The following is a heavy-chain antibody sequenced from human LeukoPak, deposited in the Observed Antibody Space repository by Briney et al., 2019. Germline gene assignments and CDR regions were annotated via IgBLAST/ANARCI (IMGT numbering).Heavy chain of an antibody. CDR2: FYSGGST. Sequence: GGSLRLSCAASGFTVSCNYMSWVRQAPGKGLEWVSVFYSGGSTYYADSVKGRFTISRDSSKNTLYLKMNSLRAEDTAVYYCAKSSGSHWGFDYWGQGTLVTVSS. CDR1: GFTVSCNY. J-gene: IGHJ4*02. V-gene: IGHV3-53*01. CDR3: AKSSGSHWGFDY. D-gene: IGHD1-26*01.